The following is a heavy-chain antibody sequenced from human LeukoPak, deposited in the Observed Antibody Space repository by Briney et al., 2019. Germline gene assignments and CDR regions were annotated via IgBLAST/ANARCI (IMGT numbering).Heavy chain of an antibody. V-gene: IGHV4-30-4*08. CDR2: IYYSGST. D-gene: IGHD3-22*01. J-gene: IGHJ3*02. Sequence: KTSQTLSLTCTVSGGSISSGDYYWSWIRQPPGKGLEWIGYIYYSGSTNYNPSLKSRVTISVDTSKNQFSLKLSSVTAADTAVYYCARWGYYENYAFDIWGQGTMVAVSS. CDR3: ARWGYYENYAFDI. CDR1: GGSISSGDYY.